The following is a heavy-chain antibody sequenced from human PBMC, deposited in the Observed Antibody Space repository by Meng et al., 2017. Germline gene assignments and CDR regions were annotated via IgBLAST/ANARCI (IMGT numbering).Heavy chain of an antibody. CDR3: TRDRVGGSYYVPFPFDY. D-gene: IGHD1-26*01. CDR1: GFTFGDYA. V-gene: IGHV3-49*03. J-gene: IGHJ4*02. Sequence: GESLKISCTASGFTFGDYAMSWFRQAPGKGLEWVGFIRSKAYGGTTEYAASVKGRFTISRDDSKSIAYLQMNSLKTEDTAVYYCTRDRVGGSYYVPFPFDYWGQGTLVTVS. CDR2: IRSKAYGGTT.